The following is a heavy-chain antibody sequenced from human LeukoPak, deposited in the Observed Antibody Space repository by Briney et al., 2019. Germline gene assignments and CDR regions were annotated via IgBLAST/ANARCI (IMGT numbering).Heavy chain of an antibody. CDR1: GYTFTGYY. CDR2: INPNSGGT. CDR3: ARVFYAKDIVVVPAYYYYYLDV. Sequence: ASVKVSCKASGYTFTGYYMNWVRQAPGQGLEWMGWINPNSGGTNYAQKFQGRVTMTRDTSISTAYMEVSRLRSDDTAVYYCARVFYAKDIVVVPAYYYYYLDVWGKGTTVTVSS. D-gene: IGHD2-2*01. V-gene: IGHV1-2*02. J-gene: IGHJ6*03.